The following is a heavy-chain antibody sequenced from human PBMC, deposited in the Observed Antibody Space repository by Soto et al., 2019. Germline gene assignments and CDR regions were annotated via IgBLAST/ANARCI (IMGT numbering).Heavy chain of an antibody. Sequence: SSTLSLTCTVSYGSISSSGYFWGFIRQPPGKGLEWIGSIYYGGSTYCNPSLKSRVTISVDTSKNQFSLELTSVTAADTAVYYCARLELGDRDYWGQGALVTVSS. CDR1: YGSISSSGYF. D-gene: IGHD1-7*01. CDR3: ARLELGDRDY. V-gene: IGHV4-39*01. CDR2: IYYGGST. J-gene: IGHJ4*02.